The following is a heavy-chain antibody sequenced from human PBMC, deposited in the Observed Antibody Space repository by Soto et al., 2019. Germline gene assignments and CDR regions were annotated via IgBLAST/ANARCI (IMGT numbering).Heavy chain of an antibody. J-gene: IGHJ4*02. CDR1: GDFLSDYY. Sequence: TLSLTCSVYGDFLSDYYWTWIRQPPGKGLEWIGSIYHTGSTYYSKSLRSRLTMSVDTSKSQFSLRLSSVTAADTAVYYCARATGTLRSRNCDYWGQGSLVTVSS. CDR3: ARATGTLRSRNCDY. V-gene: IGHV4-31*03. CDR2: IYHTGST. D-gene: IGHD1-1*01.